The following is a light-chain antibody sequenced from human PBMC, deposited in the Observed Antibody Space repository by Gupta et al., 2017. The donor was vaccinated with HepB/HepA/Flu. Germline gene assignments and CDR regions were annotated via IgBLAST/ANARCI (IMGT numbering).Light chain of an antibody. J-gene: IGLJ2*01. CDR3: SSYTSSSTLDVV. CDR2: DVS. CDR1: SSDVGGYNY. Sequence: QSALTQPASESGSPGQSITISCTGTSSDVGGYNYVSWYQQHPGKAPKRMIYDVSNRPSGVSNRFSGSKSGNTASLTISGLQAEDEADYYCSSYTSSSTLDVVVGGGTKLTVL. V-gene: IGLV2-14*01.